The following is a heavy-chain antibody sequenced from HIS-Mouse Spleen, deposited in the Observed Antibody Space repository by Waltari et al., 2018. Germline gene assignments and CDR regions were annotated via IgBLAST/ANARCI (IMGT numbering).Heavy chain of an antibody. CDR3: AREIPYSSSWYDWYFDL. J-gene: IGHJ2*01. CDR1: GGSISSSSYY. Sequence: QLQLQESGPGLVKPSETLSLTCTVSGGSISSSSYYWGWIRQPPGKGLEWIGSIYYSGSTYYNPSLKGRVTMSVDTSKNQLSLKLSSVTAADTAVYYCAREIPYSSSWYDWYFDLWGRGTLVTVSS. D-gene: IGHD6-13*01. CDR2: IYYSGST. V-gene: IGHV4-39*07.